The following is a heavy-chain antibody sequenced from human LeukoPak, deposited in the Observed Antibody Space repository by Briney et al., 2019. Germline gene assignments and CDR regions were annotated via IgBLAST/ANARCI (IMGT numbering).Heavy chain of an antibody. CDR2: IIPILGIA. J-gene: IGHJ4*02. V-gene: IGHV1-69*04. CDR3: ASGSTAMADPFDY. CDR1: GGTFSIYA. D-gene: IGHD5-18*01. Sequence: ASVRVSYKASGGTFSIYAISWVRQAPGQGREGMGRIIPILGIANYAQKFQGRVTITADKSTTTAYMELSSLRSEDTAVYYCASGSTAMADPFDYWGQGTLVTVSS.